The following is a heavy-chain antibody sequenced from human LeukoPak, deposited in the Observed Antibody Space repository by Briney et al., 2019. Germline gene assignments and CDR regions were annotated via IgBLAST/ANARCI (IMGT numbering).Heavy chain of an antibody. CDR3: ARGRARKDTMVRGVTYYYYYYMDV. CDR1: GGSISSSSYY. Sequence: PSETLSLTCTVSGGSISSSSYYWGWIRQPPGKGLEWIGEINHSGSTNYNPSLKSRVTISVDTSKNQFSLKLSSVTAADTAVYYCARGRARKDTMVRGVTYYYYYYMDVWGKGTTVTVSS. J-gene: IGHJ6*03. D-gene: IGHD3-10*01. CDR2: INHSGST. V-gene: IGHV4-39*07.